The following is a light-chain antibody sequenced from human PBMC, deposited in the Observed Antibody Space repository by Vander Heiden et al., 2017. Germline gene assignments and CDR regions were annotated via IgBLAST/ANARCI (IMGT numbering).Light chain of an antibody. CDR3: QLYGTSRT. J-gene: IGKJ5*01. CDR1: QSVSSTY. V-gene: IGKV3-20*01. CDR2: GAS. Sequence: EIVLTQSPGTLSLSPGERATLSCRASQSVSSTYLAWYQQKPGQAPRLLIYGASSRATGIPDRCSGSGSGTDFTLTISRLEPEDFAVYYCQLYGTSRTFGQGTRLEIK.